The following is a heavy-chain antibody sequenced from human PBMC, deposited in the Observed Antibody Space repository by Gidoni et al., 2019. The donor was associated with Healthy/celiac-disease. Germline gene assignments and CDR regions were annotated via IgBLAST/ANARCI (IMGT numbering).Heavy chain of an antibody. CDR3: ARDALGHSSGWHPILAFDI. J-gene: IGHJ3*02. CDR1: GYTFTGYY. D-gene: IGHD6-19*01. Sequence: QVQLVQSGAEVKKPGASVKVSCKASGYTFTGYYMHWVRQAPGQGLEWMGWINPNSGGTNYAQKFQGWVTMTRDTSISTAYMELSRLRSDDTAVYYCARDALGHSSGWHPILAFDIWGQGTMVTVSS. V-gene: IGHV1-2*04. CDR2: INPNSGGT.